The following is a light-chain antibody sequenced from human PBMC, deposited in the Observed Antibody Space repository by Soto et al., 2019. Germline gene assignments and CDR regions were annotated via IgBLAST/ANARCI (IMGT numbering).Light chain of an antibody. V-gene: IGKV1-5*01. Sequence: DIQITQSPSTLSASVGDRVTITCRASQSISSWLAWYQQKPGKAPKLLIYDASSLESGVPSRFSGSGSGTDFTLTISSLQPEDFATYYCQQSYSTWTFGQGTKVDI. CDR3: QQSYSTWT. CDR1: QSISSW. CDR2: DAS. J-gene: IGKJ1*01.